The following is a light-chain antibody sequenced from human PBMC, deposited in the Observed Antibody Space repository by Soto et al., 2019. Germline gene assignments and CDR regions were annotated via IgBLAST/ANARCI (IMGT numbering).Light chain of an antibody. CDR3: QQYGSSLGVT. CDR1: QSVSSSY. Sequence: EIVSTQSPGTLSLSPGERATLSCRASQSVSSSYLAWYQQKPGQAPRLLIYGASSRATGIPDRFSGSGSGTDFTLTISRLEPEDFAVYYCQQYGSSLGVTFGGGTKVDIK. J-gene: IGKJ4*01. V-gene: IGKV3-20*01. CDR2: GAS.